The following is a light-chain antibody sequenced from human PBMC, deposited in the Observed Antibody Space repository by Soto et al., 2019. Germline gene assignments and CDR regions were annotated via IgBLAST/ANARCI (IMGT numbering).Light chain of an antibody. J-gene: IGLJ2*01. Sequence: SSELTQPPSVSVSPGQTANITCSGNTLGSKLVFWYQQKAGQSPMVVIYEDTKRPSGIPERFSGSNSGNTATLTISGTQALDEADFYCQAWDSGTVVFGGGTKLTVL. CDR3: QAWDSGTVV. CDR2: EDT. V-gene: IGLV3-1*01. CDR1: TLGSKL.